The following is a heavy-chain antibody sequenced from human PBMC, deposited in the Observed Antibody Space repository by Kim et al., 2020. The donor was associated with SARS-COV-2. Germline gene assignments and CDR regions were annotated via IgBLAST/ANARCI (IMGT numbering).Heavy chain of an antibody. D-gene: IGHD2-2*01. CDR1: GYSISSAYY. Sequence: SQTLSLTCTVSGYSISSAYYWGWTRQSPGKGLEWIRTIHHSGSAYYNPSLRSRVTISVDTSQNQFSLNLSSVTAADTALCFCARVGTSCYGDSWGPGTLV. V-gene: IGHV4-38-2*02. CDR3: ARVGTSCYGDS. J-gene: IGHJ4*02. CDR2: IHHSGSA.